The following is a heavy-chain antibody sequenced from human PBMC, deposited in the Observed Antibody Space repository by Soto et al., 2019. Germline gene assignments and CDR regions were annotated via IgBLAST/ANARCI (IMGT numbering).Heavy chain of an antibody. Sequence: GGSLRLSCAASGFTFSSYAMSWVRQAPGKGLEWVSAISGSGGSTYYADSVKGRFTISRDNSKNTLYLQMNSLRAEDTAVYYCAKGKWVDSSSWQPRTSYYYYGMDVWGQGTTVTVSS. D-gene: IGHD6-13*01. CDR2: ISGSGGST. CDR3: AKGKWVDSSSWQPRTSYYYYGMDV. J-gene: IGHJ6*02. V-gene: IGHV3-23*01. CDR1: GFTFSSYA.